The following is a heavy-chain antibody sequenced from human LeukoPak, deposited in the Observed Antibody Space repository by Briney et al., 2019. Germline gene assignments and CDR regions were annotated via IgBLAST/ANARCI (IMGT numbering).Heavy chain of an antibody. V-gene: IGHV3-48*01. Sequence: GGSLRLSCTASGFTFSSSAMNWVRHTPGKRLEWVSYISSTSSTIYYADSVKGRFTVSRDNAKNSLYLQMNTLRAEDTAVYHCARLTRQLSGSSNDYWGQGTLVTVSS. CDR1: GFTFSSSA. D-gene: IGHD3-10*01. J-gene: IGHJ4*02. CDR3: ARLTRQLSGSSNDY. CDR2: ISSTSSTI.